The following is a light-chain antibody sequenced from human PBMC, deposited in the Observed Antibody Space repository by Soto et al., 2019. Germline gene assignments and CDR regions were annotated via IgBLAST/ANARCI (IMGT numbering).Light chain of an antibody. CDR2: KVS. Sequence: DVVMTQSPLSLPVTRGQPACISCRSSRSLVYSDGTTSLNWFQQRPGQSPRRLIYKVSNRDSGVPDRFSGSGSGTDFALKISRVEAEDVGVYYCMQGTHWPITFGQGTRLEIK. J-gene: IGKJ5*01. V-gene: IGKV2-30*01. CDR3: MQGTHWPIT. CDR1: RSLVYSDGTTS.